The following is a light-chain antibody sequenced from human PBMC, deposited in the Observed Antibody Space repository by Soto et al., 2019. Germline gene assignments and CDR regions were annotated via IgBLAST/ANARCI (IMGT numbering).Light chain of an antibody. CDR1: SSDVGGYNY. CDR2: DVS. V-gene: IGLV2-14*01. Sequence: QSALTQPASVSGSPGQSITISCTGTSSDVGGYNYVSWYQQHPGKAPKLMIYDVSNRPSGVSNRFSVSKSGNTASLTISGLQAEDEAGYYCSSYTSSSTLEVFGTGTKVSVL. CDR3: SSYTSSSTLEV. J-gene: IGLJ1*01.